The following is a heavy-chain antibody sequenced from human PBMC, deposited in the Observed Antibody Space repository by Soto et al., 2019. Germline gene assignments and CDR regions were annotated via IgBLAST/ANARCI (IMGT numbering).Heavy chain of an antibody. CDR3: AKHPTYHSSGYYKY. CDR1: GFTFSSYA. J-gene: IGHJ4*02. D-gene: IGHD3-22*01. V-gene: IGHV3-23*01. Sequence: GGSLRLSCAASGFTFSSYAMSWVRQAPGKGLEWVSALSGSGGSTYYADSVKGRFTISRDNSKNTLYLEMNSLRAEDTAVYYCAKHPTYHSSGYYKYWGQGTLVTVSS. CDR2: LSGSGGST.